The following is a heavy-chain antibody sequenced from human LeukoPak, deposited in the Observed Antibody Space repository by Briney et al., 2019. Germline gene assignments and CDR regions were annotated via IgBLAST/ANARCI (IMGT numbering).Heavy chain of an antibody. CDR1: GGTFSSYA. CDR2: IIPIFGTA. CDR3: GRAATYYYYMDV. J-gene: IGHJ6*03. D-gene: IGHD6-13*01. Sequence: SVKVSCKASGGTFSSYAISWVRQAPGQGLEWMGGIIPIFGTANYAQKFQGRVTITADESTSTAYMELSSLRSEDTAVYYCGRAATYYYYMDVWGKGTTVTVSS. V-gene: IGHV1-69*13.